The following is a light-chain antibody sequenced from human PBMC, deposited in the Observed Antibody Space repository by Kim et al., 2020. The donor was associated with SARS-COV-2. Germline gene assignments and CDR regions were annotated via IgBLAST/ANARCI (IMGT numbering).Light chain of an antibody. J-gene: IGLJ2*01. CDR2: QNT. CDR3: QAWDSSTGVV. V-gene: IGLV3-1*01. Sequence: SYELTQPPSVPVSPGQTDSITCSGDKLGDKYACWYQQKPGQSPVLVIYQNTKRPSGTPERFSGSNSGNTATLTISGTQAMDEADYYCQAWDSSTGVVFGGGTQLTVL. CDR1: KLGDKY.